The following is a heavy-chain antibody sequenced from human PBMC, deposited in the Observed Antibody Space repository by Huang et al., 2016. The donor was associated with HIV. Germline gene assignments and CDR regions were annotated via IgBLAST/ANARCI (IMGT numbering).Heavy chain of an antibody. Sequence: QVQLQESGPRLVKPSETLSLTCTVSGGSISSYYWSWIRQPPGKGLEWIGYIHYSGSTNYNPSLKSRVTISIDTSKNQFSLKLSSVTAADTAVYYCATGRGGSFFDYWGQGTLVTVSS. D-gene: IGHD1-26*01. CDR1: GGSISSYY. V-gene: IGHV4-59*01. J-gene: IGHJ4*02. CDR2: IHYSGST. CDR3: ATGRGGSFFDY.